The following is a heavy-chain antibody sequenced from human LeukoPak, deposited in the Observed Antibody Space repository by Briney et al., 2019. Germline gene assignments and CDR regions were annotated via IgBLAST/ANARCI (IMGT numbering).Heavy chain of an antibody. J-gene: IGHJ5*02. CDR2: IRSKAYGGTI. D-gene: IGHD5-12*01. Sequence: GGSLRLSCTASGFKFGDYALSWVRQAPGKGLEWVGFIRSKAYGGTIEYAASVKGRFTISRDDSKSIAYLQMNSLKTEDTAVYYCTRYSGYWFNPWGQGTLVTVSS. CDR1: GFKFGDYA. V-gene: IGHV3-49*04. CDR3: TRYSGYWFNP.